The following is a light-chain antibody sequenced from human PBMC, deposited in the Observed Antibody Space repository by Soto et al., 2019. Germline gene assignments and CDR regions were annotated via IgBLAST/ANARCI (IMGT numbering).Light chain of an antibody. J-gene: IGKJ2*01. V-gene: IGKV1-27*01. CDR2: AAS. CDR1: QDISNS. CDR3: QKYKSAPKT. Sequence: IQMTQSPSSLSASVGDRVTITCRASQDISNSLAWYQQKPGKVPKLLIYAASTLQTGVQSRFSGSGSGTLFTLTINSLQPDDVATYYCQKYKSAPKTFGRGTRLEIK.